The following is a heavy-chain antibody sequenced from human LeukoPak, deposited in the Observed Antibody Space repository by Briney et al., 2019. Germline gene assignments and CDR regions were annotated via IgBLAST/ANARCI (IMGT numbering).Heavy chain of an antibody. CDR3: ARVGVDILTGLRYAFDI. J-gene: IGHJ3*02. D-gene: IGHD3-9*01. V-gene: IGHV1-18*01. CDR2: TSAYNGNA. Sequence: EASVTVSCKASGYTFTSYGLSWMRQPPGQGLEFMAWTSAYNGNAKDAQNIKGRVTMTTDTSTRTAYRELRNLRSEDTAVYYCARVGVDILTGLRYAFDICGQERMWTASS. CDR1: GYTFTSYG.